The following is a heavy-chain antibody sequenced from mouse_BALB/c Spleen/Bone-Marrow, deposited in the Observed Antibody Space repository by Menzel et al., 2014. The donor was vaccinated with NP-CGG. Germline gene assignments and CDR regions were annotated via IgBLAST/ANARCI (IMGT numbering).Heavy chain of an antibody. Sequence: QVQLQQPGAELVRPGASVKLSYKASGYTFTSYWINWVKQRPGQGLEWIGNIYPSDSYTNYNQKFKDKATLTVDKSSSTAYMQLSSPTSEDSAVYYCTTGAYWGQGTLVTVSA. CDR1: GYTFTSYW. D-gene: IGHD4-1*01. CDR3: TTGAY. V-gene: IGHV1-69*02. J-gene: IGHJ3*01. CDR2: IYPSDSYT.